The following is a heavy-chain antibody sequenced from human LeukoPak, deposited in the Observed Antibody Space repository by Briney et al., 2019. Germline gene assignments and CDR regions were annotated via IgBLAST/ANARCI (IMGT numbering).Heavy chain of an antibody. CDR2: IYYSGST. Sequence: PSETLSLTCTVSGGSISSYYWSWIRQPPGKGLEWIGYIYYSGSTNYNPSLKSRVTISVDTSKNQFSLKLSSVTAADTAVYYCAGVSSWPNYIDYWGQGTLVTVSS. V-gene: IGHV4-59*01. CDR3: AGVSSWPNYIDY. J-gene: IGHJ4*02. CDR1: GGSISSYY. D-gene: IGHD6-13*01.